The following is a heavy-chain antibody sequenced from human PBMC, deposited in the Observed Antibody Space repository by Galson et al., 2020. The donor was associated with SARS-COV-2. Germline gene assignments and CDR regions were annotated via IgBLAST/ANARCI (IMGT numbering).Heavy chain of an antibody. Sequence: GESLKISCAASGFSVSSEYMSWVRQAPGKGLEFISVIYGSGDTFYADSVKGRFTMSRDKAKNTLYLQMNSLRVEDTAVYYCAREPNGDFFFDSWGQGTLVVVSS. D-gene: IGHD4-17*01. CDR3: AREPNGDFFFDS. CDR1: GFSVSSEY. CDR2: IYGSGDT. V-gene: IGHV3-53*01. J-gene: IGHJ4*02.